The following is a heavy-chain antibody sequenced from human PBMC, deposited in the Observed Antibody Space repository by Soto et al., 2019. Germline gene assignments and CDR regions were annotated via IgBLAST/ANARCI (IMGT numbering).Heavy chain of an antibody. CDR1: GFTFDDYA. Sequence: PGGSLRLSCAASGFTFDDYAMHWVRQAPGKGLEWVSGISWNSGSIGYADSVKGRFTISRDNAKNSLYLQMNSLRAEDTALYYCAKGAGGSCYIPLDIWGQGTMVTVSS. CDR2: ISWNSGSI. D-gene: IGHD2-15*01. CDR3: AKGAGGSCYIPLDI. J-gene: IGHJ3*02. V-gene: IGHV3-9*01.